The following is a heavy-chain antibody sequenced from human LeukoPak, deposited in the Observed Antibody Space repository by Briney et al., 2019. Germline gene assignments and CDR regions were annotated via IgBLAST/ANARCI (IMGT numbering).Heavy chain of an antibody. CDR3: ANHHGPESATYYDYVWGSYSYYYYGMDV. J-gene: IGHJ6*02. D-gene: IGHD3-16*01. CDR1: GFTFSSYA. CDR2: ISGSGGST. V-gene: IGHV3-23*01. Sequence: PGGSLRLSCAASGFTFSSYAMSWVRQAPGKGLEWVSAISGSGGSTYYADSVKGRFTISRDNSKNTLYLQMNSLRAEDTAVYYCANHHGPESATYYDYVWGSYSYYYYGMDVWGQGTTVTVSS.